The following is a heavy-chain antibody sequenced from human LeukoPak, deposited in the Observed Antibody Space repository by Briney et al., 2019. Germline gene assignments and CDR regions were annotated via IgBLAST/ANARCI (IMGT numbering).Heavy chain of an antibody. J-gene: IGHJ4*02. Sequence: PSETLSLTCTVSGGSISSYYWSWIRQPPGKGLEWIGYIYYSGSTNYNPSLKSRVTISVDTSKNQFSLKLSSVTAADTAVYYCARERVGADGHLFDYWGQGTLVTVSS. D-gene: IGHD1-26*01. CDR3: ARERVGADGHLFDY. CDR1: GGSISSYY. V-gene: IGHV4-59*01. CDR2: IYYSGST.